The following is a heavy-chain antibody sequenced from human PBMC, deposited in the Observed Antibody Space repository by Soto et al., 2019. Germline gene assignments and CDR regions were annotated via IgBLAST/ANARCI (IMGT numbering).Heavy chain of an antibody. V-gene: IGHV1-69*01. CDR1: GGTFSSYA. D-gene: IGHD3-10*01. CDR2: IIPIFGTA. CDR3: ASRSGSYYFYYCYGMDV. J-gene: IGHJ6*02. Sequence: QVQLVQSGAEVKKPGSSVKVSCKASGGTFSSYAISWVRQAPGQGLEWTGGIIPIFGTANYAQKFQGRVTITADESTSTAYMELSSLRSEDTAVYYCASRSGSYYFYYCYGMDVWGQGTTVTVSS.